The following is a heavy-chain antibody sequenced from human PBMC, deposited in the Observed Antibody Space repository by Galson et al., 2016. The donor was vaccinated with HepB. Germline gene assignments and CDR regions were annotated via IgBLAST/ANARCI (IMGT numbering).Heavy chain of an antibody. V-gene: IGHV3-74*01. CDR3: ARDLSGPDR. Sequence: SCAVSGFTFRNHQMHWIRQVPGKGLLWVARIEGDGTRPIYAASVEGRFIISSDSAENTVYLQMNRLRAEDTALYYCARDLSGPDRWGQGTLVTVSP. CDR2: IEGDGTRP. J-gene: IGHJ5*02. CDR1: GFTFRNHQ.